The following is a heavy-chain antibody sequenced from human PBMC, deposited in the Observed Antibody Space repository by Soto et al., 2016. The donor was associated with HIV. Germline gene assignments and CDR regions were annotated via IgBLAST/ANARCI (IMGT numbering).Heavy chain of an antibody. D-gene: IGHD3-10*01. CDR3: AKDGEGVLWFGEVIIGPCITLYN. CDR1: GFTFSIYA. J-gene: IGHJ4*02. V-gene: IGHV3-23*01. Sequence: EVQLLESGGGLVQPGGSLRLSCAASGFTFSIYAMTWVRQAPGKGLEWVSTISTSGGNAYYADSAKGRFTISRDNSNNTLYLQMNSLRAEDTAVYYCAKDGEGVLWFGEVIIGPCITLYNWGQGTLVTVSS. CDR2: ISTSGGNA.